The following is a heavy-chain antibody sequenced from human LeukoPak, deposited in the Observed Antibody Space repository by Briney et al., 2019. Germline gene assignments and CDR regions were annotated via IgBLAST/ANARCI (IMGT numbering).Heavy chain of an antibody. CDR1: GFTFSNTY. CDR3: ARTFVSGDGYKVGYFDY. D-gene: IGHD5-24*01. J-gene: IGHJ4*02. Sequence: GGSLRLSCAASGFTFSNTYMSWVRQAPGRGLEWVSLIYPSGNIYYADSVKGRFTISRDNSKNTLFLQMNSLRAEDTAIYYCARTFVSGDGYKVGYFDYWGQGTLVTVSS. CDR2: IYPSGNI. V-gene: IGHV3-53*01.